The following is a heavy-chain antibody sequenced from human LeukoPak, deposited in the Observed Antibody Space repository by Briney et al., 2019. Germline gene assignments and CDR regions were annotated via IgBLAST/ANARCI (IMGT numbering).Heavy chain of an antibody. CDR1: GFTFSGYA. V-gene: IGHV3-23*01. J-gene: IGHJ6*02. Sequence: GGSLRLSCAASGFTFSGYAMSWVRQAPGKGLEWVSAISGSGGTTYYADSVKGRFTISRDNSKNTVYLQMNSLRADDTAVYYCAREGNYYDMDVWGQGTTVTVSS. CDR2: ISGSGGTT. CDR3: AREGNYYDMDV.